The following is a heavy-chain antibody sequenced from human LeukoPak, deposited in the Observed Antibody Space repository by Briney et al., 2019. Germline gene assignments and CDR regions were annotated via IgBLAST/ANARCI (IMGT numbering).Heavy chain of an antibody. Sequence: GGSLRLSCAASGFSFSSYGMSWVRQAPGKGLEWVSAISGSGGSTYYADSVKGRFTISRDNAKNSLYLQMNSLRAEDTAVYYCGSRSYGIDYWGQGTLVTVSS. V-gene: IGHV3-23*01. CDR1: GFSFSSYG. D-gene: IGHD5-18*01. CDR3: GSRSYGIDY. J-gene: IGHJ4*02. CDR2: ISGSGGST.